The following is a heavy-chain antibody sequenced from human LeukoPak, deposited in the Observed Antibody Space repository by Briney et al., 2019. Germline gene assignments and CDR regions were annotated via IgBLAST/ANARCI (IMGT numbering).Heavy chain of an antibody. CDR3: ARDLAHAFDI. Sequence: SETLSLTCTVSGGSISSYYWSWIRQPPGKGLEWIGYIYYSGSTNYNPSLKSRVTISVDTSKNQFSLKLSSVTAADTAVYYCARDLAHAFDIWGQGIMVTVSS. J-gene: IGHJ3*02. V-gene: IGHV4-59*01. CDR1: GGSISSYY. D-gene: IGHD3-3*02. CDR2: IYYSGST.